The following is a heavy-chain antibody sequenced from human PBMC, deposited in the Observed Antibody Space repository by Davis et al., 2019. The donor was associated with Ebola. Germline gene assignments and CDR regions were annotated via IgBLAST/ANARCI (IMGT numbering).Heavy chain of an antibody. V-gene: IGHV1-18*04. CDR2: ISGFNTNT. J-gene: IGHJ4*02. Sequence: SVTVSCKSSGYTFTSYVLVWVRQAPGPGLEWMGWISGFNTNTNFAQKFQGRVTVSKDTSTNTAYMDLRSLTSDDTAIYYCARAPNYDVLTGTSSYYFDYWGQGTLVTVSS. CDR3: ARAPNYDVLTGTSSYYFDY. CDR1: GYTFTSYV. D-gene: IGHD3-9*01.